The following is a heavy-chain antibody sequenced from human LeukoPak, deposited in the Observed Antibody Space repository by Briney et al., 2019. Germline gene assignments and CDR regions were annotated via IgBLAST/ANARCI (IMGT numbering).Heavy chain of an antibody. CDR2: ISSGSGYI. J-gene: IGHJ3*02. Sequence: PGRSLRLSCSASGFTFSSYAMHWVRQAPGKGLEWVSSISSGSGYIYYADSLKGRFTSSRDNAKNSLYLQMNSLRAEDTAVYYCARGHSGSYQRNDAFDIWGQGTMVTVST. CDR1: GFTFSSYA. V-gene: IGHV3-21*01. D-gene: IGHD1-26*01. CDR3: ARGHSGSYQRNDAFDI.